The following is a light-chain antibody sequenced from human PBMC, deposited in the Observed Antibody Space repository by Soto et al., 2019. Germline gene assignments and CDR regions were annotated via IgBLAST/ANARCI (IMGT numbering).Light chain of an antibody. CDR1: QSVDSKD. Sequence: EIVLTQSPGTLSLSPGERAALSCRASQSVDSKDLAWYQQKPGQAPRILIFGASNRATGIPDRFSGSGSGTDVTLTISRLQPGDFAVYYCQQYGRSPTTCGQGTKVDIK. CDR2: GAS. V-gene: IGKV3-20*01. J-gene: IGKJ1*01. CDR3: QQYGRSPTT.